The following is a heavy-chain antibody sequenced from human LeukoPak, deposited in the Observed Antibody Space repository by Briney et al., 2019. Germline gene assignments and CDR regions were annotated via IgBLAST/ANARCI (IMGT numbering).Heavy chain of an antibody. D-gene: IGHD5-18*01. Sequence: SETLSLTCTVSGGSISSSSYYWGWIRQPPGKGLEWIGSIYYSGITYYNPALKSRVTISVDTSKNQFSLKLSSVTAADTAVYYCARGIQLQYNWFDPWGQGTLVTVSS. V-gene: IGHV4-39*01. CDR2: IYYSGIT. J-gene: IGHJ5*02. CDR1: GGSISSSSYY. CDR3: ARGIQLQYNWFDP.